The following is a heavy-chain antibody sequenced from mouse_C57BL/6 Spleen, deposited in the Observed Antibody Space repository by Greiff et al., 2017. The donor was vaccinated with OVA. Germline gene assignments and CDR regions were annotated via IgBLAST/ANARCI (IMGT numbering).Heavy chain of an antibody. V-gene: IGHV1-69*01. Sequence: VQLQQPGAELVMPGASVKLSCKASGYTFTSYWMHWVKQRPGQGLEWIGEIDPSDSYTNYNQKFKGKSTLTVDKSSSTAYMQLSSLTSEDSAVYYCARCELRRAMDYWGQGTSVTVSS. CDR2: IDPSDSYT. J-gene: IGHJ4*01. CDR3: ARCELRRAMDY. D-gene: IGHD1-1*01. CDR1: GYTFTSYW.